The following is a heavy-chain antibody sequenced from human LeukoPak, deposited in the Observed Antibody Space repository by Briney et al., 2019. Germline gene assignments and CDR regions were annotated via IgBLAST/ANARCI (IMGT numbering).Heavy chain of an antibody. CDR3: ARAYSSSWYYLDY. Sequence: ASVKVSCKASGYTFTDYYTHWVRQAPGQGLEWIGLINPNTGGTNYAQKFQGRVTMTRDTSTSTVYMELSSLRSEDTAVYYCARAYSSSWYYLDYWGQGTLVTVSS. CDR2: INPNTGGT. D-gene: IGHD6-13*01. V-gene: IGHV1-2*02. J-gene: IGHJ4*02. CDR1: GYTFTDYY.